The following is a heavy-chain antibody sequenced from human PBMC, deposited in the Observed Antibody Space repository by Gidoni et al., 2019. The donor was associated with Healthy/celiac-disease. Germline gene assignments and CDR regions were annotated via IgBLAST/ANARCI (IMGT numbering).Heavy chain of an antibody. J-gene: IGHJ6*02. Sequence: QVQLVQSGAEVKKPGASVKVSCKASGYTFTSDGISCVRQAPGQGLEWMGWISAYNGNTNYAQKLQGRVTMTTDTSTSTAYMELRSVRSDDTAVYYCARDVSERDFWSGYFPYYYYGMDVWGQGTTVTVSS. D-gene: IGHD3-3*01. CDR1: GYTFTSDG. V-gene: IGHV1-18*01. CDR2: ISAYNGNT. CDR3: ARDVSERDFWSGYFPYYYYGMDV.